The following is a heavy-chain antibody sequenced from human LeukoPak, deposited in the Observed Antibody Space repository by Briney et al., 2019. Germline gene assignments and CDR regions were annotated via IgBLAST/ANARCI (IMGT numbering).Heavy chain of an antibody. J-gene: IGHJ4*02. CDR1: GFTFSSYW. V-gene: IGHV3-7*03. CDR3: ARDRESLDYVWGSYRFFDS. D-gene: IGHD3-16*02. Sequence: GGSLRLSCAASGFTFSSYWMSWVRQAPGKGLEWVANIKQDGSEKYYVDSVKGRFTISRDNAKNSLYLQMNSLRAEDTAVYYCARDRESLDYVWGSYRFFDSWGQGTLVTVSS. CDR2: IKQDGSEK.